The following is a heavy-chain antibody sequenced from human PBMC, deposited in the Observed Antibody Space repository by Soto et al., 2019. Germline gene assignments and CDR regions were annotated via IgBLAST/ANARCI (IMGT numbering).Heavy chain of an antibody. CDR2: ISSSSSTI. Sequence: GGSLRLSCAASGFTFSSYSMNWVRQAPGKGLEWVSYISSSSSTIYYADSVKGRFTISRDNAKSSLYLQMDSLRVEDTAVYYCATIGDVTFHYWGQGTLVTVSS. J-gene: IGHJ4*02. CDR1: GFTFSSYS. CDR3: ATIGDVTFHY. D-gene: IGHD4-4*01. V-gene: IGHV3-48*01.